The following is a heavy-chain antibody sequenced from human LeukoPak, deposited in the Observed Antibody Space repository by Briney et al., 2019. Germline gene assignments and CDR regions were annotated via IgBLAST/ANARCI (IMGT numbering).Heavy chain of an antibody. D-gene: IGHD6-19*01. V-gene: IGHV1/OR15-3*01. Sequence: ASVKVSCKASGYTFTKNDINWVRQATGQGLEWMGWINAGNGNTKYSQKFQGRVTITADESTSTAYMELSSLRSEDTAVYYCAGPPQWLVPKYYYGMDVWGQGTTVTVSS. CDR2: INAGNGNT. J-gene: IGHJ6*02. CDR1: GYTFTKND. CDR3: AGPPQWLVPKYYYGMDV.